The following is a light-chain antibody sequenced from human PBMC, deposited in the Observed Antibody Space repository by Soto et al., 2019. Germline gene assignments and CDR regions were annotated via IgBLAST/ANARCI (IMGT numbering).Light chain of an antibody. V-gene: IGKV3D-7*01. Sequence: PGERVTLSCRASQSVSSSYLTWYQQKPGQAPRLLIYGASTRATGIPARFSGSGSGTDFTLTISSLQPEDFAVYYCQQDYNLPITFGQGTRLENK. CDR2: GAS. J-gene: IGKJ5*01. CDR1: QSVSSSY. CDR3: QQDYNLPIT.